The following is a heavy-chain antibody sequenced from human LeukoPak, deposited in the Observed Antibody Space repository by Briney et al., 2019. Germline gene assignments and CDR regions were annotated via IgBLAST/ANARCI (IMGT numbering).Heavy chain of an antibody. D-gene: IGHD1-26*01. CDR2: IYATGSS. CDR3: ARLGASYLLQH. CDR1: DDSLISSFYS. J-gene: IGHJ1*01. V-gene: IGHV4-39*01. Sequence: PSETLSLTCTVSDDSLISSFYSWGWVRQPPGKGLEWIAAIYATGSSYYNPSLESRVTISVDTSKKQFSLKVKSVTAADTAVYYCARLGASYLLQHWGQGTLVTVSS.